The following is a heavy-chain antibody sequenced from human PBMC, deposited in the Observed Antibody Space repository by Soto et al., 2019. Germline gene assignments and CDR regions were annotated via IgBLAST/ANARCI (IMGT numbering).Heavy chain of an antibody. V-gene: IGHV3-48*01. Sequence: ELQLVESGGGLVQPGGSLRLSCAASGFTFSSYSMNWVRQAPGKGLEWVSYISSSSSTIYYADSVKGRFTISRDNAKNSLYLQMNSLRAEDTAVYYCARESMNTIFVYYYYYYMDVWGKGTTVTVSS. CDR1: GFTFSSYS. D-gene: IGHD3-3*01. J-gene: IGHJ6*03. CDR2: ISSSSSTI. CDR3: ARESMNTIFVYYYYYYMDV.